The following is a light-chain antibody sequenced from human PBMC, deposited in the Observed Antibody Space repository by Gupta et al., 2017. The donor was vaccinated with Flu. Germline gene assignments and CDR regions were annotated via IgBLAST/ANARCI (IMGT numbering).Light chain of an antibody. Sequence: QSALTQPPSASGSPGQSVTISCTGTSRDVGGYSYVSWYQQHPGKAPKLMIYDGSKRPSGVPDRFSGSKSGNTASLTVSGLQADDEADYYCSSYAGNYRGVFGGGTKLTVL. V-gene: IGLV2-8*01. CDR2: DGS. CDR1: SRDVGGYSY. CDR3: SSYAGNYRGV. J-gene: IGLJ3*02.